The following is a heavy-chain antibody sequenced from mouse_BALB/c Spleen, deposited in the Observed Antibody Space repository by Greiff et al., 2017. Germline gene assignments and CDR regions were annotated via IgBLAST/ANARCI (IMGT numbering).Heavy chain of an antibody. D-gene: IGHD1-1*01. CDR3: ARGDGSSLYWYFDV. J-gene: IGHJ1*01. V-gene: IGHV2-9*02. Sequence: VKLMESGPGLVAPSQSLSITCTVSGFSLTSYGVHWVRQPPGKGLEWLGVIWAGGSTNYNSALMSRLSISKDNSKSQVFLKMNSLQTDDTAMYYCARGDGSSLYWYFDVWGAGTTVTVSS. CDR1: GFSLTSYG. CDR2: IWAGGST.